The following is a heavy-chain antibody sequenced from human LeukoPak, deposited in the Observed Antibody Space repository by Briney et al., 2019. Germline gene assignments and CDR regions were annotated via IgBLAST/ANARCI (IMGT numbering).Heavy chain of an antibody. CDR2: INHSGST. CDR1: GGSISSYY. V-gene: IGHV4-34*01. D-gene: IGHD3-3*01. J-gene: IGHJ6*02. CDR3: ARVRSITIFGVAPYYYYGMDV. Sequence: SETLSLTCTVSGGSISSYYWSWIRQPPGKGLEWIGEINHSGSTNYNPSLKSRVTISVDTSKNQFSLKLSSVTAADTAVYYCARVRSITIFGVAPYYYYGMDVWGQGTTVTVSS.